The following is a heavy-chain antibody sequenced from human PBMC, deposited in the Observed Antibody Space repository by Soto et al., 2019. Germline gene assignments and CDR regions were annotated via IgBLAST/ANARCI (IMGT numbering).Heavy chain of an antibody. V-gene: IGHV3-43*01. J-gene: IGHJ4*02. CDR2: ISLDGGRT. CDR1: GFIFDDYT. D-gene: IGHD6-13*01. Sequence: GGSLRLSCAASGFIFDDYTMHWVRQAPGKGLEWVSLISLDGGRTYYADSVKGRFTISRDNSKNSLYLQMNSLRTEDTALYYCAKDNGSSCTKYYFEYWGPGTLVTLSS. CDR3: AKDNGSSCTKYYFEY.